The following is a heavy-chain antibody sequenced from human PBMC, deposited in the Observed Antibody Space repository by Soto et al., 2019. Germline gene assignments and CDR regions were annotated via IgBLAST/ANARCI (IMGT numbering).Heavy chain of an antibody. CDR1: GFTFTKFA. J-gene: IGHJ4*02. V-gene: IGHV3-30-3*01. D-gene: IGHD3-9*01. Sequence: GGSLRLSCTASGFTFTKFAMHWVRRAPGKGLEWAAVLSYDGSEEYYADSVKGRFTISRDNSRNTLYLHLTTLRAEDTAVYYCARDRDEISTGYHDYWGQGTVVTVSS. CDR2: LSYDGSEE. CDR3: ARDRDEISTGYHDY.